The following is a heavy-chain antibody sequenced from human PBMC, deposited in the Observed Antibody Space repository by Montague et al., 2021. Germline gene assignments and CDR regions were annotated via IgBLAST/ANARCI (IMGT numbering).Heavy chain of an antibody. J-gene: IGHJ3*01. Sequence: SETLSLTCTVSGDSMNTYKWNWIRQPPGKGLEWIGYIYSSGNTNYNPSLKSRVTISVDTSRNQFPLEVSSVTAADTAMYYCAREWSGFDFWGHGTMVTVSS. CDR3: AREWSGFDF. V-gene: IGHV4-59*01. CDR2: IYSSGNT. CDR1: GDSMNTYK. D-gene: IGHD1-26*01.